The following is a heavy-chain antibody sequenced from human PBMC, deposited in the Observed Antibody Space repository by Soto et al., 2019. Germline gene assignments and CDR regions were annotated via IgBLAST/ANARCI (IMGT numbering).Heavy chain of an antibody. J-gene: IGHJ6*02. V-gene: IGHV3-7*01. CDR3: VRDWSTFWGMDV. Sequence: GGSLRLSCAASGFTFSTYWMNWVRQTPGKGLEWVANIKQDGSEKYYVDSVKGRFAISRDNAKDSLFLQMNNLRAEDTAVYYCVRDWSTFWGMDVWGQGTTVTVS. CDR2: IKQDGSEK. CDR1: GFTFSTYW.